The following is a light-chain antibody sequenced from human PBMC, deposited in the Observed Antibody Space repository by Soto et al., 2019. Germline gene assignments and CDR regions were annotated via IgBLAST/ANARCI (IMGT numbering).Light chain of an antibody. CDR1: SSNIGAGYE. J-gene: IGLJ1*01. CDR3: QSYDRGLTAYV. CDR2: GND. Sequence: QSVLTQPPSVSGAPGQRVTISCTGTSSNIGAGYEVHWYHQLPGTAPKFLVSGNDNRPSGVPDRLSASKSGTPGSLAITGLQADDEGHYYCQSYDRGLTAYVFGTGTKVNAL. V-gene: IGLV1-40*01.